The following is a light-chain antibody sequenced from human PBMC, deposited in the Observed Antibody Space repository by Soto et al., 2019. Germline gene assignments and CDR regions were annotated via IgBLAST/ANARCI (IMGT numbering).Light chain of an antibody. CDR3: SSYPRTTVV. CDR2: EVS. V-gene: IGLV2-14*01. J-gene: IGLJ2*01. CDR1: SSDVSGYDY. Sequence: QSVLAQPASVSGSPGQSITISCSGISSDVSGYDYVSWYQQHPGNAPKLIIYEVSSRPSGISSRFSGSKSGNTASLTISGLQAEDEADYYCSSYPRTTVVFGGGTKLTVL.